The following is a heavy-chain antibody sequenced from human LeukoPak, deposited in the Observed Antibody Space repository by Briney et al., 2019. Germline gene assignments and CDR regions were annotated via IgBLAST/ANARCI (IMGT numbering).Heavy chain of an antibody. CDR1: GGSISSSSYY. D-gene: IGHD3-3*01. CDR2: IYYSGST. J-gene: IGHJ4*02. V-gene: IGHV4-39*01. CDR3: VEEWLSFDY. Sequence: SETLSLTCTVSGGSISSSSYYWGWIRQPPGKGLEWIGSIYYSGSTYYNPSLKSRVTISVDTSKNQFSLKLSSVTAADTAVYYCVEEWLSFDYWGQGTLVTVSS.